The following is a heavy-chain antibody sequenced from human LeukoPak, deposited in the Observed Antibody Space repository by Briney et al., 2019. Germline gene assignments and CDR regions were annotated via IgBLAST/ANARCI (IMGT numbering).Heavy chain of an antibody. Sequence: GASVTVSCKASGGTFSRYAVSWVRQAPGQGLEWMGGIIPIFGTTNYAQKFQGGVTITADESTSTAYMELSSLRSEDTAVYYCATVTSSIFGVVTDTYYFDYWGQGTLVTVSS. J-gene: IGHJ4*02. CDR3: ATVTSSIFGVVTDTYYFDY. CDR2: IIPIFGTT. CDR1: GGTFSRYA. V-gene: IGHV1-69*13. D-gene: IGHD3-3*01.